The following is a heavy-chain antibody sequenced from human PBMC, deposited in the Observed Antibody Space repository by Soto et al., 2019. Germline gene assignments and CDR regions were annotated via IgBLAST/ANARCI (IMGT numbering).Heavy chain of an antibody. CDR3: ARGPTITTDV. D-gene: IGHD4-17*01. Sequence: PSETLSLTCTISGGSMSRYSCHWLRQPPGKGLEWIGYMYYSGTTDYNPSLKSRVTMSLDTSKNQFSLKLSSVTAADTAVYFCARGPTITTDVWGRGTLVTVS. J-gene: IGHJ4*02. CDR2: MYYSGTT. V-gene: IGHV4-59*01. CDR1: GGSMSRYS.